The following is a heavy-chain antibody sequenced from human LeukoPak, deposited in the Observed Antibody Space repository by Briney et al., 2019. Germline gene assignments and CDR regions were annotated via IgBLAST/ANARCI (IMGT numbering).Heavy chain of an antibody. V-gene: IGHV3-30*04. D-gene: IGHD3-16*01. CDR3: ARGTPHVFRRVWYFDL. CDR1: GFTFRTYT. CDR2: ISYDGNNK. Sequence: QPGGSLRLSCAASGFTFRTYTMHWVRQAPGKGLEWGTIISYDGNNKYYTDSVKGRFTISRDNSKNTVYLQMNSLRTEDTAVYYCARGTPHVFRRVWYFDLWGRDTLVTVSS. J-gene: IGHJ2*01.